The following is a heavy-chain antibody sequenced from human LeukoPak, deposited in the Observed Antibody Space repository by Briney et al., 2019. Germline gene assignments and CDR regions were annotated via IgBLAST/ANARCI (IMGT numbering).Heavy chain of an antibody. J-gene: IGHJ4*02. CDR3: ARGRRFLEWSFDY. V-gene: IGHV1-8*01. Sequence: ASVTVSCTASGYTFTSYDINWVRQATGQGLEWMGWMNPNSGNTGYAQKFQGRVTMTRNTSISTAYMELSSLRSEDTAVYYCARGRRFLEWSFDYWGQGTLVTVSS. CDR2: MNPNSGNT. CDR1: GYTFTSYD. D-gene: IGHD3-3*01.